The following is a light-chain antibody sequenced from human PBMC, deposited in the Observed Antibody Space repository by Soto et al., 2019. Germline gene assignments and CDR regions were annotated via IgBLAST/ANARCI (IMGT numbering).Light chain of an antibody. Sequence: QLVLTQSPSASASLGASVKLTCTLSSGHSSNAIAWHQQQPETGPRYLMKLNSDGSHNKGDGIPDRFSGSSSGAERYLTISSLQSEDEADYYCQTWGTGFSVVFGGGTKLTVL. CDR1: SGHSSNA. J-gene: IGLJ2*01. CDR2: LNSDGSH. CDR3: QTWGTGFSVV. V-gene: IGLV4-69*01.